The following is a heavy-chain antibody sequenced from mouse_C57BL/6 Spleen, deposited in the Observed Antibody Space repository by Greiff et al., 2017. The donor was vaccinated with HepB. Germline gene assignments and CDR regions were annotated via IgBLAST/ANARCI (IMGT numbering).Heavy chain of an antibody. V-gene: IGHV1-78*01. CDR1: GYTFTDHN. CDR3: AMNCDGSRVAY. CDR2: IYPKTGGT. D-gene: IGHD1-1*01. Sequence: VQLQQSGAELVKPGASVTISCKASGYTFTDHNIHWMKQTPVHGLEWIGSIYPKTGGTAYNEKFKGKAILTADKSSSTAYMQLYSLTSEDSAVYFCAMNCDGSRVAYWGQGTTLTVSS. J-gene: IGHJ2*01.